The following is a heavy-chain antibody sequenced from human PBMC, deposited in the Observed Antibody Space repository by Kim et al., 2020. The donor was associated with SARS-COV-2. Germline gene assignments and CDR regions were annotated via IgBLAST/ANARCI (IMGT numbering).Heavy chain of an antibody. J-gene: IGHJ4*02. V-gene: IGHV3-21*01. D-gene: IGHD6-13*01. Sequence: SVKGRITISRDNVKNSLYLQMNSLRAEDTAVYYCARVGAMYSSSWFYFDYWGQGTLVTVSS. CDR3: ARVGAMYSSSWFYFDY.